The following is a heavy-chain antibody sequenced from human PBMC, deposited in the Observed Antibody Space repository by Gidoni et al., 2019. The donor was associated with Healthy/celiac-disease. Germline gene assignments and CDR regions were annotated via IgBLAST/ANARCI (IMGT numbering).Heavy chain of an antibody. CDR2: ISSSGSTI. J-gene: IGHJ6*02. D-gene: IGHD3-3*01. CDR3: ARGWSPRELRFLEWPPCMDV. Sequence: EVQLVESGGGLVQPGGSLRLSCAASGFTFSSYEMNWVRQAPGKGLEWVSYISSSGSTIYYADSVKGRFTISRDNAKNSLYLQMNSLRAEDTAVYYCARGWSPRELRFLEWPPCMDVWGQGTTVTVSS. V-gene: IGHV3-48*03. CDR1: GFTFSSYE.